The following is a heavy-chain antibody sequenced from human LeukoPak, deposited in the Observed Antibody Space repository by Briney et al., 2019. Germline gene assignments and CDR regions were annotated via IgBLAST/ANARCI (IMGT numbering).Heavy chain of an antibody. J-gene: IGHJ4*02. CDR1: GFTFINYA. V-gene: IGHV3-23*01. CDR2: ISGSGGST. Sequence: GGSLRLSCAASGFTFINYAMSWVRQAPGKGLEWVSAISGSGGSTYYADSVKGRFTISRDNSKNTLYLQMNSLRAEDTAVYYCTRMAWRSRPFDYWGQGTLVTVSS. CDR3: TRMAWRSRPFDY. D-gene: IGHD2-2*01.